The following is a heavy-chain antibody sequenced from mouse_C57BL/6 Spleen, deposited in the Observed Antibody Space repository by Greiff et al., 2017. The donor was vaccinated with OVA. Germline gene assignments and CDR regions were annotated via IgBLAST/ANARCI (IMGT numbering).Heavy chain of an antibody. Sequence: VQRVESGAELARPGASVKMSCKASGYTFTSYTMHWVKQRPGQGLEWIGYINPSSGYTKYNQKFKDKATLTTDKSSSTAYMQLSSLTSEDSAVSYCARYERGLYVAYWGQGTTLTVSA. CDR1: GYTFTSYT. J-gene: IGHJ2*01. CDR3: ARYERGLYVAY. CDR2: INPSSGYT. V-gene: IGHV1-4*01. D-gene: IGHD2-12*01.